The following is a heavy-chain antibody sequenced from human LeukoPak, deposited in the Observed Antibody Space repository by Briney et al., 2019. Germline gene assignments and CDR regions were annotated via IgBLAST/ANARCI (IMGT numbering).Heavy chain of an antibody. CDR1: GYTFTDYY. J-gene: IGHJ4*02. CDR3: ARESGFYGSGSRY. Sequence: ASVKVSCKTSGYTFTDYYIHWVRQAPGQGHEWMGIINPSGGSTSYAQKFQGRVTMTRDMSTSTVYMELSSLRSEDTAVYYCARESGFYGSGSRYWGQGTLVTVSS. D-gene: IGHD3-10*01. V-gene: IGHV1-46*01. CDR2: INPSGGST.